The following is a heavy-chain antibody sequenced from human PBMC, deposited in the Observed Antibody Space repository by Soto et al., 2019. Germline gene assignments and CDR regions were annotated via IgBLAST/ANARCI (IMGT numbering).Heavy chain of an antibody. Sequence: SLKISCKGSGYSFTSYWISWVRQMPGKGLEWMGRIDPSDSYTNYSPSFQGHVTISADKSISTAYLQWSSLKASDTAMYYCANEGGAGTTRAYYYYGMDVWGQGTTVTVSS. CDR3: ANEGGAGTTRAYYYYGMDV. V-gene: IGHV5-10-1*01. CDR2: IDPSDSYT. D-gene: IGHD1-7*01. J-gene: IGHJ6*02. CDR1: GYSFTSYW.